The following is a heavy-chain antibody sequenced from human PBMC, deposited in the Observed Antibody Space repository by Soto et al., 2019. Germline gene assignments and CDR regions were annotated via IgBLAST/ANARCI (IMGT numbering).Heavy chain of an antibody. D-gene: IGHD2-15*01. J-gene: IGHJ4*02. CDR2: IYPGDSDT. CDR1: GYSFTSYW. V-gene: IGHV5-51*01. Sequence: GESLKISCKGSGYSFTSYWIGWVRQMPGKGLEWMGIIYPGDSDTRYSPSFQGQVTISADKSISTAYLQWSSLKASDTAMYYCARRRYCSGGSCYRTLDYWGQGTLVTVSS. CDR3: ARRRYCSGGSCYRTLDY.